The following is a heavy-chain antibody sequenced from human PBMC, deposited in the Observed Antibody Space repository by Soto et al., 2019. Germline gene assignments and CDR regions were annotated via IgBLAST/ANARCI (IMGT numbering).Heavy chain of an antibody. D-gene: IGHD2-8*01. CDR1: GDSIRSGGYY. J-gene: IGHJ5*02. Sequence: QVQLQESGPGLVKPSQTLSLTCTVSGDSIRSGGYYWSWIRQHPAKGLEWIGYIYYSGSTYYNPSLKSRVAISLDTSKNQFFLKLNSVTAADTAVYYCARGGVSGIWFDPWGQGTLLTVSS. V-gene: IGHV4-31*03. CDR2: IYYSGST. CDR3: ARGGVSGIWFDP.